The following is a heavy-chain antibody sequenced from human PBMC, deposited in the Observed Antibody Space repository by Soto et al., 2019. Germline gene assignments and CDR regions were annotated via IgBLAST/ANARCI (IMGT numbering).Heavy chain of an antibody. J-gene: IGHJ4*02. CDR1: GYTFTGYY. D-gene: IGHD1-7*01. CDR3: ARSQRRTGTTETDY. Sequence: ASVKVSCKASGYTFTGYYMHWVRQAPGQGLEWMGWINPNSGGTNYAQKFQGRVTMTRDTSISTAYMELSRLRSDDTAVYYCARSQRRTGTTETDYWGKGTLVTVSS. V-gene: IGHV1-2*02. CDR2: INPNSGGT.